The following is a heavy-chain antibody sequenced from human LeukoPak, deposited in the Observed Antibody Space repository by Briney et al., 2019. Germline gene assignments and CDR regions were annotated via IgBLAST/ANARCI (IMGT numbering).Heavy chain of an antibody. J-gene: IGHJ5*02. CDR3: AMGYDSSGYPLFDP. Sequence: ASVKVSCKASGYTFTNYDISWVRQAPGQGLEWMGWISAYNGNINYAQNFQGRVTMTTDTSTSTAYMELSSLRSEDTAVYYCAMGYDSSGYPLFDPWGQGTLVTVSS. CDR1: GYTFTNYD. CDR2: ISAYNGNI. D-gene: IGHD3-22*01. V-gene: IGHV1-18*01.